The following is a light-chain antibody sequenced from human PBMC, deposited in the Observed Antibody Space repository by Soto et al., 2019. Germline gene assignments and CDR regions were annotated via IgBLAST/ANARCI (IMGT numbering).Light chain of an antibody. V-gene: IGKV3-11*01. J-gene: IGKJ5*01. Sequence: ERVMTQSPATLSVSPGERSTLSCRASQSVSSNLAWYQQKPGQAPRLLIYDASYRATGIPARLSGSGFGTDFILTISSLEPEDFAIYYCQQRSNWITFGQGTRLEIK. CDR3: QQRSNWIT. CDR1: QSVSSN. CDR2: DAS.